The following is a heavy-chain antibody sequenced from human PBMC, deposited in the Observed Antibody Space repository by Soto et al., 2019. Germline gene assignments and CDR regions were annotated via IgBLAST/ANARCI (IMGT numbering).Heavy chain of an antibody. CDR1: GGSISSGDYY. J-gene: IGHJ6*03. V-gene: IGHV4-30-4*01. D-gene: IGHD2-15*01. CDR2: IYHSGST. CDR3: ARGPLYCSGGSCYSSYYYMDV. Sequence: SETLSLTCTVSGGSISSGDYYWSWIRQPPGKGLEWIGDIYHSGSTNYNPSLKSRVTISVDTSKNQFSLKLSSVTAADTAVYYCARGPLYCSGGSCYSSYYYMDVWGKGTTVTVSS.